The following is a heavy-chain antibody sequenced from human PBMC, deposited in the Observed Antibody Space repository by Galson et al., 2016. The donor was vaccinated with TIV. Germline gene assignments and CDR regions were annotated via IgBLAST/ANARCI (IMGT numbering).Heavy chain of an antibody. D-gene: IGHD3-22*01. V-gene: IGHV3-33*01. Sequence: SLRLSCAASGFTFSSYGMHWVRQAPGKGLEWVAVIWYDGRNKYYADSVKGRFTISRDNSKNTLDLQMNSLRAEDTAVYYCARSPSRGYYWSIDYWGQGTLVTVSS. CDR2: IWYDGRNK. CDR1: GFTFSSYG. CDR3: ARSPSRGYYWSIDY. J-gene: IGHJ4*02.